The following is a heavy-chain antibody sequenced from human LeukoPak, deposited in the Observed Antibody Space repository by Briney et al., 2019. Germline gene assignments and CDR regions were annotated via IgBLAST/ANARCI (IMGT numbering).Heavy chain of an antibody. J-gene: IGHJ3*02. V-gene: IGHV1-69*06. D-gene: IGHD3-10*01. CDR3: AREEGGSGKIDAFDI. CDR2: IIPIFGTA. CDR1: GGTFSSYA. Sequence: ASVKVSWKASGGTFSSYAISWVRQAPGQGLEWMGGIIPIFGTANYAQKFQGRVTITADKSTSTAYMELSSLRSEDTAVYYCAREEGGSGKIDAFDIWGQGTMVTVSS.